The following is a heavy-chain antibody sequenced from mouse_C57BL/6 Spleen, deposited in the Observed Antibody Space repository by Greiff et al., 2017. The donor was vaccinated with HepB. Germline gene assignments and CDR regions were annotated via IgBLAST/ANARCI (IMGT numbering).Heavy chain of an antibody. Sequence: EVQLQQSGPELVKPGASVKISCKASGYTFTDYYMNWVKQSHGKSLEWIGDINPNNGGTSYNQKFKGKATLTVDKSSSTAYMELRSLTSEDSAVYYCARGGGGYDGAWYFDGWGTGTTVTVSS. CDR1: GYTFTDYY. V-gene: IGHV1-26*01. CDR3: ARGGGGYDGAWYFDG. J-gene: IGHJ1*03. D-gene: IGHD2-2*01. CDR2: INPNNGGT.